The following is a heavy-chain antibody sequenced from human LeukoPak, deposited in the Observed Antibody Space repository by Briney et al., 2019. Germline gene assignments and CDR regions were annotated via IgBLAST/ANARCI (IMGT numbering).Heavy chain of an antibody. J-gene: IGHJ2*01. V-gene: IGHV5-51*01. CDR2: IYPGDSDT. D-gene: IGHD5-24*01. CDR3: AKPFRDGYNPRTWYFDL. CDR1: GYTFSSYW. Sequence: GESLKISCKGSGYTFSSYWIGWVRQMPGKGLEWMGMIYPGDSDTRYSPSFQGQVTFSADKSITTAYLQWSSLKTSDTAMYYCAKPFRDGYNPRTWYFDLWGRGTLVTVSS.